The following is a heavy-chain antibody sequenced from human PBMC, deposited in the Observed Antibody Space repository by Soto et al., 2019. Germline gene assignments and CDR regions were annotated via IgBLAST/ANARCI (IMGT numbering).Heavy chain of an antibody. D-gene: IGHD6-19*01. J-gene: IGHJ6*02. V-gene: IGHV4-61*08. Sequence: SETLSLTCAVSGGSISSGDYSWNWIRQPPGKGLEWIGYIYYGGSTNYNPSLKSRVTISVDTSKNQFSLKLSSVTAADTAVYYCARGGLIAVAPNHGYYYGMDVWGQGTTVTVSS. CDR2: IYYGGST. CDR3: ARGGLIAVAPNHGYYYGMDV. CDR1: GGSISSGDYS.